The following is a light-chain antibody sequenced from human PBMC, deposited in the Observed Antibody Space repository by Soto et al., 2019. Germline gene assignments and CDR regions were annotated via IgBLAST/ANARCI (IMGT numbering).Light chain of an antibody. Sequence: EVVMTQSPATLSVSPGERATLSCRASQGVSRNLAWYQQKPGQAPGLLIYGASTRATGIPARFSASGSGTEFTLTISSLQSEDLAVYYCQQYDNWPPYTFGQGTKLEIK. CDR1: QGVSRN. V-gene: IGKV3-15*01. CDR2: GAS. CDR3: QQYDNWPPYT. J-gene: IGKJ2*01.